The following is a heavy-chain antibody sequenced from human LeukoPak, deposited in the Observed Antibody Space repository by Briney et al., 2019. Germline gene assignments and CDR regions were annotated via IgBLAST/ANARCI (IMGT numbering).Heavy chain of an antibody. D-gene: IGHD3-16*01. V-gene: IGHV3-7*04. J-gene: IGHJ4*02. CDR1: GFTFSDCA. CDR3: ARDRGGGYFDY. Sequence: GGSLRLSCAASGFTFSDCAMSWVRQAPGKGLEWVANKKKDGSEEYYVDSVKGRFIISRDNAKNSLYLQMNSLRAEDTAVYYCARDRGGGYFDYWGQGTLVTVSS. CDR2: KKKDGSEE.